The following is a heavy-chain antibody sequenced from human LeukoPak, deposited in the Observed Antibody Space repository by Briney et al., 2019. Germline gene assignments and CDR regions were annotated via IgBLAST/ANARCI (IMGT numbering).Heavy chain of an antibody. V-gene: IGHV3-7*01. CDR3: ARGGSSKIDY. CDR1: GFTFSSYT. Sequence: PGGSLRLSCAASGFTFSSYTMSWLRQAAGKGLEWVANIKQDESEKHYVDSVKGRFTISRDNAKNSLYLHMDSLRAEDTAMYFCARGGSSKIDYWGQGALVLVSS. J-gene: IGHJ4*02. D-gene: IGHD3-16*01. CDR2: IKQDESEK.